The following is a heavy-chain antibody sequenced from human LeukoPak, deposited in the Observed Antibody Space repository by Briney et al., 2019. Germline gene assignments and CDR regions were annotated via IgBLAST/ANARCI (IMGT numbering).Heavy chain of an antibody. D-gene: IGHD3-9*01. CDR1: GFTFSSYC. Sequence: PGGSLRLPCAASGFTFSSYCMIWVRHAPGKGLEGVANINQDGSEKYYVDSVKGRFTISRDNAKNSLYLQMNSLRAEDTAVYYCARVGYDILTGYYYFDYWGQGTLVTVSS. V-gene: IGHV3-7*01. J-gene: IGHJ4*02. CDR3: ARVGYDILTGYYYFDY. CDR2: INQDGSEK.